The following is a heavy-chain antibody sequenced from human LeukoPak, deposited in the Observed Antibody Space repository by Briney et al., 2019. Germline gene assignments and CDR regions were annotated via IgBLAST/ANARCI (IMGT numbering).Heavy chain of an antibody. Sequence: PGGSLRLSCAASGFTFNNYWMIWVRQAPGKGLEWVADIKYDSSDKFYVDSVKGRFTISRDNAQSSVYLQMNSLRADDTAIYYCARLMTEAGTYSYYFGNWGQGALVTVSS. V-gene: IGHV3-7*01. CDR2: IKYDSSDK. D-gene: IGHD6-19*01. CDR3: ARLMTEAGTYSYYFGN. J-gene: IGHJ4*02. CDR1: GFTFNNYW.